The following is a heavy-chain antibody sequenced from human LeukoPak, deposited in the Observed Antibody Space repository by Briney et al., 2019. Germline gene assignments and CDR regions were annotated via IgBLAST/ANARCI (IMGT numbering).Heavy chain of an antibody. Sequence: SETLSLTCTVSGGSISSYYWSWIRQPPGKGLEWIGYIFYSGSTNYNPSLKSRVTISVDTSKNQFSLKLSSVTAADTAVYYCARVYTAVAGTSGWFDPWGQGNLVTVSS. CDR3: ARVYTAVAGTSGWFDP. V-gene: IGHV4-59*01. J-gene: IGHJ5*02. CDR2: IFYSGST. D-gene: IGHD6-19*01. CDR1: GGSISSYY.